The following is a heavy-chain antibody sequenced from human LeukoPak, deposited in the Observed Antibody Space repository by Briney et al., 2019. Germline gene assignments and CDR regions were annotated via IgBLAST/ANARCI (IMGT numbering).Heavy chain of an antibody. D-gene: IGHD6-13*01. Sequence: GGSLRLSCSASGFTLSNYAMHWVRQAPGKGLEHVSAITSNGGSTYYADSVKGRFTISRDNSKNTIYLQMSSLRAEDSAVYYCAKDLNSNSWYYFDYWGQGTLVTVSS. V-gene: IGHV3-64D*09. CDR2: ITSNGGST. CDR1: GFTLSNYA. J-gene: IGHJ4*02. CDR3: AKDLNSNSWYYFDY.